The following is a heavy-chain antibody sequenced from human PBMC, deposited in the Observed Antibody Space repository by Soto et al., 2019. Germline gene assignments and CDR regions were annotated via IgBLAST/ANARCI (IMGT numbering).Heavy chain of an antibody. CDR2: ISAYNGNT. Sequence: ASVKVSCKASGYTFTSYGISWVRQAPGQGLEWMGWISAYNGNTNYAQKLQGRVTMTTDTSTSTAYMELRSLRSDDTAVYYCARGGGILLWFGELSDDAIDISGQGTIVTVSS. V-gene: IGHV1-18*01. D-gene: IGHD3-10*01. J-gene: IGHJ3*02. CDR1: GYTFTSYG. CDR3: ARGGGILLWFGELSDDAIDI.